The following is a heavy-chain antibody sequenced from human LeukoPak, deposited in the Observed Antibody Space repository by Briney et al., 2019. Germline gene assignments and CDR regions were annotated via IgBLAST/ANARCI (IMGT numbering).Heavy chain of an antibody. CDR1: GGSFSGYY. Sequence: SETLSLTCAVYGGSFSGYYWSWIRQPPGKGLEWIASIYYSGSTYYNPSLKSRVTISVDTSRNQFSLKLSSVTAADTAVYYCASLAVAGLSEGYWGQGTLVIVSS. V-gene: IGHV4-34*01. CDR3: ASLAVAGLSEGY. D-gene: IGHD6-19*01. J-gene: IGHJ4*02. CDR2: IYYSGST.